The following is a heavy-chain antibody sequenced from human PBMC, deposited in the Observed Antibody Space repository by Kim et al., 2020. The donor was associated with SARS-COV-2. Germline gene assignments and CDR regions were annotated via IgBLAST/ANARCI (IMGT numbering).Heavy chain of an antibody. V-gene: IGHV3-23*01. D-gene: IGHD4-17*01. CDR3: AKDWAYGLPSGGNWFDP. CDR2: ISGSGGST. J-gene: IGHJ5*02. CDR1: GFTFSSYA. Sequence: GGSLRLSCAASGFTFSSYAMSWVRQAPGKGLEWVSAISGSGGSTYYADSVKGRFTISRDNSKNTLYLQMNSLRAEDTAVYYCAKDWAYGLPSGGNWFDPWGQGTLVTVSS.